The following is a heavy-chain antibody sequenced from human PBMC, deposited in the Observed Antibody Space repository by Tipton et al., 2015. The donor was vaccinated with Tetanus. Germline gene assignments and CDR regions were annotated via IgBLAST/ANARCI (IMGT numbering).Heavy chain of an antibody. V-gene: IGHV4-4*07. D-gene: IGHD1-26*01. CDR2: IYTSGST. Sequence: TLSLTCTVSGGSISSYYWSWIRQPAGKGLEWIGRIYTSGSTNYNPSLKSRVTMSADTSNNQFSLKLSSVTAADTAVYYSARTTEDGIVGATRGDYWGQGTLVTVSS. CDR3: ARTTEDGIVGATRGDY. J-gene: IGHJ4*02. CDR1: GGSISSYY.